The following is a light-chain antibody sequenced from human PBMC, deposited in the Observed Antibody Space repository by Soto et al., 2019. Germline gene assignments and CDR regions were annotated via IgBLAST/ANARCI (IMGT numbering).Light chain of an antibody. CDR2: GAS. CDR3: QQYNNWPPST. CDR1: QSVSSN. V-gene: IGKV3-15*01. J-gene: IGKJ5*01. Sequence: EIVMTQSPATLSVSPGERATLSCRASQSVSSNLAWYQQKPGQAPRLLIYGASTRATGIPARFSGSGSGTEFTLTISSLQSEDFAVYSCQQYNNWPPSTFVQGTRLEIK.